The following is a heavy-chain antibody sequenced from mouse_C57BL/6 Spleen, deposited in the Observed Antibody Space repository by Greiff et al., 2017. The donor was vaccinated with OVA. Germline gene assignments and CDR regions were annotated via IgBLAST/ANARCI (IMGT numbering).Heavy chain of an antibody. D-gene: IGHD2-3*01. CDR1: GYSITSGYY. J-gene: IGHJ3*01. Sequence: QLQESGPGLVKPSQSLSLTCSVTGYSITSGYYWNWIRQFPGNKLEWMGYISYDGSNNYNPSLKNRISITRDTSKNQFFLKLNSVTTEDTATYYCARVDYDGWFAYWGQGTLVTVSA. CDR3: ARVDYDGWFAY. CDR2: ISYDGSN. V-gene: IGHV3-6*01.